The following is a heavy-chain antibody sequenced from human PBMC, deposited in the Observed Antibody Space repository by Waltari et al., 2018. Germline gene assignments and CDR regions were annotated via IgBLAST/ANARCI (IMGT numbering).Heavy chain of an antibody. J-gene: IGHJ3*02. CDR3: ARSSASAFDI. D-gene: IGHD3-10*01. CDR2: IKQDGSEK. Sequence: EVQLVESGGDLVQPEESLRLSCAASGFTFSNYWRSWVRQAPGKGLEWVANIKQDGSEKYYVDSVKGRFTISRDNAKNSLYLQMNSLRAEDTAVYYCARSSASAFDIWGQGTMVTVSS. V-gene: IGHV3-7*01. CDR1: GFTFSNYW.